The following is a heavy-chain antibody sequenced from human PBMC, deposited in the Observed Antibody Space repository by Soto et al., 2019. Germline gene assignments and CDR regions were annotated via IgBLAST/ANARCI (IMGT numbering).Heavy chain of an antibody. CDR3: AKTRGIDGSYYDY. CDR1: GFTFSSYA. D-gene: IGHD1-26*01. J-gene: IGHJ4*02. Sequence: GGSLRLSCAASGFTFSSYAMTWVRQAPGEGLEWVSAISGSGGSTYYADSVKGRFTISRDNSKNTLYLQMNSLRAEDTAVYFCAKTRGIDGSYYDYWGQGALVTVSS. V-gene: IGHV3-23*01. CDR2: ISGSGGST.